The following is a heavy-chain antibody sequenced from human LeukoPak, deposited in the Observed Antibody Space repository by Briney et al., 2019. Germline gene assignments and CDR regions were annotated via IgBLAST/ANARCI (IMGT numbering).Heavy chain of an antibody. Sequence: KPSETLSLTCAVYGGSFSGYYWSWIRQPPGKGLEWIGEINHSGSTNYNPSLKSRVTISVDTSKNQFSLKLSSVTAADTAVYYCAREVPSIAARRWFDPWGQGTLVTVSS. CDR1: GGSFSGYY. D-gene: IGHD6-6*01. J-gene: IGHJ5*02. V-gene: IGHV4-34*01. CDR2: INHSGST. CDR3: AREVPSIAARRWFDP.